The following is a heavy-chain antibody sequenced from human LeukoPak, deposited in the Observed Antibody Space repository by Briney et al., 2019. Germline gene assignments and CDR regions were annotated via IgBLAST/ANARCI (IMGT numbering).Heavy chain of an antibody. J-gene: IGHJ3*02. V-gene: IGHV3-13*01. CDR3: ARGVPAYCGGDCYSDAFDI. CDR2: IGTAGDT. D-gene: IGHD2-21*02. CDR1: GFTFSSYD. Sequence: GGSLRLSCAASGFTFSSYDMHWVRQATGKGLEWVSAIGTAGDTYYPGSVKSRFTISRENAKNSLYLQMNSLRAGDTAVYYCARGVPAYCGGDCYSDAFDIWGQGTMVTVSS.